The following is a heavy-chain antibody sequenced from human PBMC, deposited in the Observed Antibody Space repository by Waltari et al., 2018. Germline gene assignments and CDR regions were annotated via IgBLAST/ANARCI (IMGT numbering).Heavy chain of an antibody. Sequence: QVQLQQWGAGLLKPSETLSLTCAVYGGSFSGYYWSCIRQPPGKGLEWIGEINHSGSTNYNPSLKSRVTISVDTSKNQFSLKLSSVTAADTAVYYCARGRYSRRYFDYWGQGTLVTDSS. CDR3: ARGRYSRRYFDY. CDR2: INHSGST. CDR1: GGSFSGYY. V-gene: IGHV4-34*01. D-gene: IGHD6-13*01. J-gene: IGHJ4*02.